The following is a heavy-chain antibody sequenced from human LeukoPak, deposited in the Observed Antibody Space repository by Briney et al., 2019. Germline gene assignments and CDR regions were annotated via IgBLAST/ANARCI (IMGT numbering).Heavy chain of an antibody. CDR3: ARGGYSGTYFFDY. V-gene: IGHV3-7*02. D-gene: IGHD1-26*01. J-gene: IGHJ4*02. CDR1: GFTLSNYW. CDR2: IRQDGGEK. Sequence: PGGSLRLSCAASGFTLSNYWMTWVRQAPGKGLEWVANIRQDGGEKNYVDSVRGRCTISRDNAKNSLYLEMNSLTAEDTAVYYCARGGYSGTYFFDYWGQGTLVTVSS.